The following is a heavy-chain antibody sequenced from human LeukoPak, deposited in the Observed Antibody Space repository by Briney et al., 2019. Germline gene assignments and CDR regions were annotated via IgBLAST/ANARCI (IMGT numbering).Heavy chain of an antibody. CDR3: AREGGYSGYYYYYYMDV. Sequence: SGGSLRLSCAASGFTFSSYWMSWVRQAPGKGLEWVANIKQDGSEKYYVDSVKGRFTISRDNAKNSLYLRMNSLRAEDTAVYYCAREGGYSGYYYYYYMDVWGKGTTVTVSS. V-gene: IGHV3-7*01. D-gene: IGHD5-12*01. CDR2: IKQDGSEK. CDR1: GFTFSSYW. J-gene: IGHJ6*03.